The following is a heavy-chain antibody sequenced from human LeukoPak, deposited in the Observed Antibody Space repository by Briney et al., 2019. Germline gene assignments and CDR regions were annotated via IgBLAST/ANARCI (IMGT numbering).Heavy chain of an antibody. V-gene: IGHV3-33*01. Sequence: GGSLRLSCAASGFTFTLSSYGMHWVRQAPGTGLEWVAVISYEGSLKYYAESVKGGFTISRETSKNMLYLQMNSQRAEDKAVYYXSRYNTLSWDYWGQGTLVTVSS. CDR2: ISYEGSLK. CDR1: GFTFTLSSYG. CDR3: SRYNTLSWDY. D-gene: IGHD1-14*01. J-gene: IGHJ4*02.